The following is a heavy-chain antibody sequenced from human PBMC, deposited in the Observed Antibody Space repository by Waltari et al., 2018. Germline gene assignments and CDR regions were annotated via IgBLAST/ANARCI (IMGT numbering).Heavy chain of an antibody. CDR1: DYSIITGYY. CDR3: GRLGGSMTTYQTFRDH. J-gene: IGHJ5*02. Sequence: RESGPGLVRTSETLSLNCDVSDYSIITGYYCGWLRQPPGQGLEWIASINYSGKRYINPSFESRFTISVDTSSNQFSLQLHSVTAADTAVYFCGRLGGSMTTYQTFRDHWGQGILVNVSS. D-gene: IGHD2-21*01. V-gene: IGHV4-38-2*01. CDR2: INYSGKR.